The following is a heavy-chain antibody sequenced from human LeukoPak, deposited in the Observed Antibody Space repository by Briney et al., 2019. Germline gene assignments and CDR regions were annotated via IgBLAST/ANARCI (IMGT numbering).Heavy chain of an antibody. CDR3: ARSDDSTAYDY. D-gene: IGHD3-22*01. Sequence: SVKVSCKASGGTFSSYTISWVRQAPGQGLEWMGRIIPILGIANYAQKFQGRVTITADKSTSTAYMELSSLRSEDTAVYYCARSDDSTAYDYWGQGTLVTVSS. CDR1: GGTFSSYT. CDR2: IIPILGIA. V-gene: IGHV1-69*02. J-gene: IGHJ4*02.